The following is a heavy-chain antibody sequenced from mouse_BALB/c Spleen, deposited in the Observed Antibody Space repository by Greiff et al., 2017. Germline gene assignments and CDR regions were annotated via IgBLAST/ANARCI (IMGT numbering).Heavy chain of an antibody. CDR3: APYGNYVWFAY. V-gene: IGHV3-2*02. D-gene: IGHD2-10*02. CDR1: GYSITSDYA. CDR2: ISYSGST. J-gene: IGHJ3*01. Sequence: VQLKESGPGLVKPSQSLSLTCTVTGYSITSDYAWNWIRQFPGNKLEWMGYISYSGSTSYNPSLKSRISITRDTSKNQFFLQLNSVTTEDTATYYCAPYGNYVWFAYWGQGTLVTVSA.